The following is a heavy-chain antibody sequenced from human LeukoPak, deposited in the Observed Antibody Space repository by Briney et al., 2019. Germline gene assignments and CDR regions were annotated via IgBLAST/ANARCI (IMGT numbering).Heavy chain of an antibody. CDR3: ARGPGPDYGDYVYFDY. D-gene: IGHD4-17*01. V-gene: IGHV1-69*01. CDR2: IIPIFGTA. CDR1: GGTFSSYA. Sequence: GSSVKVSCKASGGTFSSYAISRVRQAPGQGLEWMGGIIPIFGTANYAQKFQGRVTITADESTSTAYMELSSLRSEDTAVYYCARGPGPDYGDYVYFDYWGQGTLVTVSS. J-gene: IGHJ4*02.